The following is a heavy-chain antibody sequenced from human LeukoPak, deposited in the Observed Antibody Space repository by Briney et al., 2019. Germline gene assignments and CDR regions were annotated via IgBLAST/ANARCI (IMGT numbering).Heavy chain of an antibody. Sequence: SETLSLTCTVYGGSFRAYFWSWIRQPPGKGLEWIGEIDQSGRANYNPSLNGRVTITMDASTSHFSLSLTSVTAADTAIYYCASERYDYDSSGEYLEYYYGMDVWGQGTTVTVSS. CDR3: ASERYDYDSSGEYLEYYYGMDV. D-gene: IGHD3-22*01. CDR2: IDQSGRA. J-gene: IGHJ6*02. CDR1: GGSFRAYF. V-gene: IGHV4-34*01.